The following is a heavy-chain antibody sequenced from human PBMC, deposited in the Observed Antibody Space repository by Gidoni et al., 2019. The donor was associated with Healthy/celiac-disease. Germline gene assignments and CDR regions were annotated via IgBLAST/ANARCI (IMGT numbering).Heavy chain of an antibody. CDR1: GGSFSGYY. D-gene: IGHD2-8*01. CDR3: ARAALHCTNGVCYHWFDP. V-gene: IGHV4-34*01. CDR2: INHSGST. J-gene: IGHJ5*02. Sequence: QVPLQQWCAGLLKPSETLSLTCAVYGGSFSGYYWSWIRQPPGKGLEWIGEINHSGSTNDNPSLKSRVTISVDTSKNPFSLKLSSVTAADTAVYYCARAALHCTNGVCYHWFDPWGQGTLVTVSS.